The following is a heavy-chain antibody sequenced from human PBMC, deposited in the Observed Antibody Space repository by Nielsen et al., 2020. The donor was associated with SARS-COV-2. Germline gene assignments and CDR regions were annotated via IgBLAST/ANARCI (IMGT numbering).Heavy chain of an antibody. CDR2: ISYDGSNK. J-gene: IGHJ6*02. Sequence: GESLKISCAASGFTFSSYAMHWVRQAPGKGLEWVAVISYDGSNKYYADSVKGRFTISRENAKNSLYLQMNSLRAGDTSVYYCARGTLMTTVTTLKYYYYYGMDVWGQGTTVTVSS. CDR1: GFTFSSYA. CDR3: ARGTLMTTVTTLKYYYYYGMDV. V-gene: IGHV3-30*14. D-gene: IGHD4-17*01.